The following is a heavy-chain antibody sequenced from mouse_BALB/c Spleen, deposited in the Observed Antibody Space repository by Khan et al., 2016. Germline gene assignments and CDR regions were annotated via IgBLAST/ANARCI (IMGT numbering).Heavy chain of an antibody. J-gene: IGHJ1*01. V-gene: IGHV9-3-1*01. CDR1: GYTFTNYG. D-gene: IGHD1-1*01. CDR3: ARYRDYYGSSRYFDV. CDR2: INTYSGES. Sequence: QFQLVQSGPELKKPGKTVKISCKASGYTFTNYGMNWVKQAPGKGLKWMGWINTYSGESTYADDFKGRFACSLETSANTAYLQINNLKNEDTATXFCARYRDYYGSSRYFDVWGAGTTVTVSS.